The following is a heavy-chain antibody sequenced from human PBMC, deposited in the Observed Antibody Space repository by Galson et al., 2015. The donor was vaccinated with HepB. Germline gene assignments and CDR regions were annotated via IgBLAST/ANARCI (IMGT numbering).Heavy chain of an antibody. CDR1: GFTFSSYG. CDR3: AKGISLGPLVYFQH. J-gene: IGHJ1*01. V-gene: IGHV3-30*18. Sequence: SLRLSCAASGFTFSSYGMHWVRQAPGKGLEWVAVKSYDGSKKYYADSVKGRFTISRDNSKNTLYLQMNSLRAEDTAVYYCAKGISLGPLVYFQHWGQGTLVTVSS. CDR2: KSYDGSKK. D-gene: IGHD2-8*02.